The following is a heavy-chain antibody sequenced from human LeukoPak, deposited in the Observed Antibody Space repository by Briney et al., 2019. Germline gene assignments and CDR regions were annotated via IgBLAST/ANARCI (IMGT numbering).Heavy chain of an antibody. CDR3: TKDYCGKFCSAV. CDR1: GFSFSDCW. Sequence: GGSLRLSCAASGFSFSDCWMNWVRQAPGKGLEWVANIKKDGSEKYYLDSVKGRFTISRDNAKNSLYLQMNSLRAEDTAKYYCTKDYCGKFCSAVWGQGTTVTVSS. V-gene: IGHV3-7*05. D-gene: IGHD3-9*01. CDR2: IKKDGSEK. J-gene: IGHJ6*02.